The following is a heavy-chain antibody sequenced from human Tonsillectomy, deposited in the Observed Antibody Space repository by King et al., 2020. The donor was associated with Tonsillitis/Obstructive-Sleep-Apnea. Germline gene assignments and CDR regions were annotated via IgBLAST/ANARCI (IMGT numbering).Heavy chain of an antibody. Sequence: QLQESGPGLVKPSQTLSLTCTVSGGSISSSSYYWSWIRQHPGKGLEWIGHIYYSGSPYYNPSLQRRVTISLDTSENQFSLRLSSVTAADTAVYYCARDFQVGSLGYWGQGTLVTVSS. CDR3: ARDFQVGSLGY. CDR1: GGSISSSSYY. V-gene: IGHV4-31*03. J-gene: IGHJ4*02. CDR2: IYYSGSP. D-gene: IGHD1-26*01.